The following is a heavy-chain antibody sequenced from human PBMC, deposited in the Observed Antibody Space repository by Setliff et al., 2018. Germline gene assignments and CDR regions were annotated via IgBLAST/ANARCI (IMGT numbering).Heavy chain of an antibody. J-gene: IGHJ6*03. D-gene: IGHD3-3*01. V-gene: IGHV4-39*07. Sequence: PSETLSLTCTVSGGSVSNSGFFWGWLRQAPGKGLEWIGNIYDSGSSNYNASLKSRLIITRDTSKRQFSLKLTSVTAADTAVYYCARVSGFLYMDVWGKGTTVTVSS. CDR2: IYDSGSS. CDR1: GGSVSNSGFF. CDR3: ARVSGFLYMDV.